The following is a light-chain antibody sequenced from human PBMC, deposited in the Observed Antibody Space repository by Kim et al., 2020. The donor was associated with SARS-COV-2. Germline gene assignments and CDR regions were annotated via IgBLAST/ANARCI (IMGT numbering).Light chain of an antibody. Sequence: ALGQTVRFTCQGDSLRSYYASWYQQKPGQAPVLVIYGKNNRPSGIPDRFSGSSSGNTASLTITGAQAEDKADYYCNSRDSSGNHLVFGGGTQLTVL. CDR1: SLRSYY. V-gene: IGLV3-19*01. J-gene: IGLJ3*02. CDR2: GKN. CDR3: NSRDSSGNHLV.